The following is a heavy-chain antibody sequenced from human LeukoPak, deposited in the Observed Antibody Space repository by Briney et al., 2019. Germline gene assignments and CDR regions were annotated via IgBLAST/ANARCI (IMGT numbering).Heavy chain of an antibody. J-gene: IGHJ4*02. D-gene: IGHD5-12*01. CDR2: IIPIFGTA. CDR1: GGTFCSYA. Sequence: GASVKVSCKASGGTFCSYAISWVRQAPGQGLEWMGGIIPIFGTANYAQKFQGRVTITADESTSTAYMELSSLRSEDTAVYYCARGRNLRGYSGYEGDYFDYWGQGTLVTVSS. V-gene: IGHV1-69*13. CDR3: ARGRNLRGYSGYEGDYFDY.